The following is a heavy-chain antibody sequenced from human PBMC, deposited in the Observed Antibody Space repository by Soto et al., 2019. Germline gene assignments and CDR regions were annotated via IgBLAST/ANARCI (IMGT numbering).Heavy chain of an antibody. D-gene: IGHD6-19*01. V-gene: IGHV1-69*01. CDR1: GGTFSSYA. CDR3: ARGGYSSGWGGVGMDV. CDR2: IIPIFGTA. J-gene: IGHJ6*02. Sequence: QVQLVQSGAEVKKPGSSVKVSCKASGGTFSSYAISWVRQAPGPGLEGMGGIIPIFGTATSAQKFQGRVTITADESTSTAYMELSSLRSEDTAVYYCARGGYSSGWGGVGMDVWGQGTTVTVSS.